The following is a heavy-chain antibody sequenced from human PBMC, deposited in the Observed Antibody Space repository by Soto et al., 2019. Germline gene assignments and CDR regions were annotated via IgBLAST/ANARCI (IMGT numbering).Heavy chain of an antibody. J-gene: IGHJ4*02. CDR3: ARRGSGGYYDY. V-gene: IGHV3-23*01. CDR1: GFTFSSYA. CDR2: ISGSGDST. D-gene: IGHD6-19*01. Sequence: EVQLLESGGGLVQPGGSLRLSCAASGFTFSSYAMRWVRQAPGKGLEWVSAISGSGDSTYYADSVKGRFTVSRDNSKNTLYLQMNSLRAEDTAVYYCARRGSGGYYDYWGQGTLVTVS.